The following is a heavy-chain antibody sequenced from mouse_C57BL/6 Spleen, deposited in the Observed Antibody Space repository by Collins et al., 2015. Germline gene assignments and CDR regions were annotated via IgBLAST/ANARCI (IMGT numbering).Heavy chain of an antibody. J-gene: IGHJ4*01. CDR1: GYTFTDYS. Sequence: QIQLVQSGPELKKPGETAKISCKASGYTFTDYSMHWVKQAPGKGLKWMGWINTETGEPTYADDFKGRFAFSLETSASTAYLQINNLKNEDTATYFCARAIYYYGMDYWGQGTSVTVSS. CDR3: ARAIYYYGMDY. CDR2: INTETGEP. V-gene: IGHV9-2-1*01.